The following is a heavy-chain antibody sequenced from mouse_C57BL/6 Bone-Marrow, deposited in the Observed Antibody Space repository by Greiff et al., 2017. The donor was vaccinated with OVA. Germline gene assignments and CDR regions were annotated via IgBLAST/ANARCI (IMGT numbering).Heavy chain of an antibody. Sequence: VQLQQSGPELVKPGASVKISCKASGYTFTDYYMNWVKQSHGKSLEWIGDINPNNGGTSYNQKFKGKATLTVDKSSSTAYMELRSLSSEDSAVDYCARGRTGAWFAYWGQGTLVTVSA. V-gene: IGHV1-26*01. CDR1: GYTFTDYY. J-gene: IGHJ3*01. D-gene: IGHD4-1*01. CDR3: ARGRTGAWFAY. CDR2: INPNNGGT.